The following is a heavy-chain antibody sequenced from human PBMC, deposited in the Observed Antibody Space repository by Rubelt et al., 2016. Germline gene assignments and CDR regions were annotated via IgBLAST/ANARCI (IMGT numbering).Heavy chain of an antibody. CDR3: ARGVVGTYHGSGSFLPSYYYYDMDV. Sequence: GKGLEWVSDISGSGLTTYYADSVKGRFTISRDNSKNTLYLQMNSLRAEDTAVYYCARGVVGTYHGSGSFLPSYYYYDMDVWGQGTTVTVSS. V-gene: IGHV3-23*01. J-gene: IGHJ6*02. D-gene: IGHD3-10*01. CDR2: ISGSGLTT.